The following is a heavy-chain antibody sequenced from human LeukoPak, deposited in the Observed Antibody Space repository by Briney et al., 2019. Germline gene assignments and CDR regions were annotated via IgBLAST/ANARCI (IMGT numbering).Heavy chain of an antibody. Sequence: VQPGRSLRLSCAASGFTFSSYGMHWVRQAPGKGLEWVAVISYDGRIKYYADSVNGRFSISRDNSKNTLYLQMNSLRAEDTAVYYCAKAGHCGGDCYSIMDYWGQGTLVTVSS. CDR3: AKAGHCGGDCYSIMDY. CDR2: ISYDGRIK. D-gene: IGHD2-21*02. J-gene: IGHJ4*02. V-gene: IGHV3-30*18. CDR1: GFTFSSYG.